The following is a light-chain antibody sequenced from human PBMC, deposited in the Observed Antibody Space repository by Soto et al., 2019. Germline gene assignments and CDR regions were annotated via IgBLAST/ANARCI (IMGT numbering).Light chain of an antibody. V-gene: IGKV1-5*01. CDR3: QQYNSYST. CDR1: QSISSW. Sequence: DIQMTQSPSTLSASVGDRVTITCRASQSISSWLAWYQQKPGKAPKLLIYDASSLESGVPSRFGGSGSGTEFTLTIGSLQPDDFETYYCQQYNSYSTFGQGTKVEIK. CDR2: DAS. J-gene: IGKJ1*01.